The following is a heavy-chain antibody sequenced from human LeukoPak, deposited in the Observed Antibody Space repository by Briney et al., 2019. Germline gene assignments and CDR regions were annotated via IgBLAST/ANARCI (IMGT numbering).Heavy chain of an antibody. CDR3: ANQDDSGYYFDY. CDR2: ISYDGSNK. J-gene: IGHJ4*02. D-gene: IGHD5-12*01. CDR1: GFTFSSYA. V-gene: IGHV3-30*18. Sequence: GGSLRLSCAASGFTFSSYAMSWVRQAPGKGLEWVAVISYDGSNKYYADSVKGRFTISRDNSKNTLYLQMNSLRAEDTAVYYCANQDDSGYYFDYWGQGTLVTVSS.